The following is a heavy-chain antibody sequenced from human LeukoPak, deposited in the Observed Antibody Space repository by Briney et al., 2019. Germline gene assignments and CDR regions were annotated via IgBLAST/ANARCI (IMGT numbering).Heavy chain of an antibody. CDR1: GFTFSSYG. Sequence: PGGSLRLSCAASGFTFSSYGMHWVRQAPGKGLEWVAAISYDGSNKYYADSVKGRFTISRDNSKNTLYLQMNSLRAEDTAVYYCAKACLRVVPASPVDPWGQGTLVTVSS. CDR2: ISYDGSNK. CDR3: AKACLRVVPASPVDP. J-gene: IGHJ5*02. D-gene: IGHD2-2*01. V-gene: IGHV3-30*18.